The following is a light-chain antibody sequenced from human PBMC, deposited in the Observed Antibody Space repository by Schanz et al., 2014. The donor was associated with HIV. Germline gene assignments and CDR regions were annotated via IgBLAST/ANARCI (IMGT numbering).Light chain of an antibody. CDR2: WAS. V-gene: IGKV4-1*01. Sequence: DIVMTQSPDSLAVSLGERATINCKSSQSVLYNSNNKNYLAWYQQKPGQPPNLLIYWASTRESGVPDRFSGGGSGTDFTLTISSLEPEDFAVYYCQYFGNSGGTFGGGTKVEIK. CDR3: QYFGNSGGT. J-gene: IGKJ4*01. CDR1: QSVLYNSNNKNY.